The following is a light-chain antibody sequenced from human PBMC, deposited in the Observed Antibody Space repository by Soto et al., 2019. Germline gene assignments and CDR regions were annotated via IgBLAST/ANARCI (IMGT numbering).Light chain of an antibody. CDR1: SSDVGGYNY. CDR2: EVT. V-gene: IGLV2-14*03. CDR3: NSYTGSNTFV. J-gene: IGLJ1*01. Sequence: QSVLTQPASVSGSPGQSITISCTGTSSDVGGYNYVSWYQQHPGKAPKLMIFEVTNRPSGISNRFSGSRSGNTASLTISDLQAEXEAEYYCNSYTGSNTFVFGTGTKLTVL.